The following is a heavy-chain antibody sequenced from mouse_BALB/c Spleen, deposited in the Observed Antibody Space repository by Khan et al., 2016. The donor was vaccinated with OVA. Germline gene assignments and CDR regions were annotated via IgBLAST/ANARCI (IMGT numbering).Heavy chain of an antibody. D-gene: IGHD4-1*01. CDR3: TSHLTGSFAY. J-gene: IGHJ3*01. Sequence: EVELVESGGDLVKPGGSLRLSCAASGFTFSTYGMSWVRQPPDKRLEWVATINSDGDYTYYPDTVKGRFTISRNNAENTLYLQMSSLQSEDTAIDCCTSHLTGSFAYWGQGTLVTVSA. CDR1: GFTFSTYG. CDR2: INSDGDYT. V-gene: IGHV5-6*01.